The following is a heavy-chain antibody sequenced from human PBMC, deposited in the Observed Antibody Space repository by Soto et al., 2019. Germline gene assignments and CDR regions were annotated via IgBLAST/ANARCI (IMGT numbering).Heavy chain of an antibody. CDR3: ARVPNRVAMVRGGWYFDL. J-gene: IGHJ2*01. CDR2: INPSGGST. V-gene: IGHV1-46*01. CDR1: GYTLTSYY. D-gene: IGHD3-10*01. Sequence: ASVKVSCKASGYTLTSYYMHWVRQAPGQGLEWMGIINPSGGSTSYAQKFQGRVTMTRDTSTSTVYMELSSLRSEDTAVYYCARVPNRVAMVRGGWYFDLWGRGTLVTVSS.